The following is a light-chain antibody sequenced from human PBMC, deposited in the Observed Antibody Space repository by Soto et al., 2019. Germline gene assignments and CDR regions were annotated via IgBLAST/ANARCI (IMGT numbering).Light chain of an antibody. CDR2: WAS. V-gene: IGKV4-1*01. CDR1: QSVLYSSNNKNY. Sequence: DIVMTQSPDSLAVSLGERATINCKSRQSVLYSSNNKNYLAWYQQKPGQPPKLLIYWASTRESGVPDRFSGSGSGTDFPLTISSMQAEDVAVYYCQQYYRPWTFGQGTKVEIK. J-gene: IGKJ1*01. CDR3: QQYYRPWT.